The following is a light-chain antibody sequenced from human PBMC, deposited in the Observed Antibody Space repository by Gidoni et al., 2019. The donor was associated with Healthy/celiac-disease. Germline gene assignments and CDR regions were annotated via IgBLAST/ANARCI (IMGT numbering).Light chain of an antibody. CDR1: NIGSKS. J-gene: IGLJ3*02. Sequence: SYVLTRPPSWAVAPGQTARLTCGGNNIGSKSVHWYQQKPGPAPVLVIYYASDRPSGIPERFSGSNAGNTATLTISRVEAGDEADYYCQVWDSSSDNPRVLGGGTKLTVL. V-gene: IGLV3-21*04. CDR2: YAS. CDR3: QVWDSSSDNPRV.